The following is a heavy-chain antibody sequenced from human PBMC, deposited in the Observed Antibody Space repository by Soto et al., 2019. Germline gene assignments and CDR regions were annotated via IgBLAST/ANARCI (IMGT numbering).Heavy chain of an antibody. CDR2: MFHSGPT. J-gene: IGHJ4*02. Sequence: QVQLQESGPGLVKPSETLSLTCSVSGLSVTSYYWNWIRQTPGKGLEWIGHMFHSGPTNYKPSLKSRVIISIDTSKNQFSLQLSSVSAADTAVYYCTTSSGGQSPIGDHWGQGILVTVAS. CDR1: GLSVTSYY. V-gene: IGHV4-4*08. CDR3: TTSSGGQSPIGDH. D-gene: IGHD2-15*01.